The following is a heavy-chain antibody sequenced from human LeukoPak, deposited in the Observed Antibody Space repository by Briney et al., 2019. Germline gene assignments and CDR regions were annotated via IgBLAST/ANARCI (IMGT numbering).Heavy chain of an antibody. CDR2: IIPILGIA. V-gene: IGHV1-69*04. CDR3: ARGYSGSYYYGMDA. Sequence: GASVKVSCKASGGTFSSYAISWVRQAPGRGLEWMGRIIPILGIANYAQKFQGRVTITADKSTSTAYMELSSLRSEDTAVYYCARGYSGSYYYGMDAWGQGTTVTVSS. D-gene: IGHD5-12*01. J-gene: IGHJ6*02. CDR1: GGTFSSYA.